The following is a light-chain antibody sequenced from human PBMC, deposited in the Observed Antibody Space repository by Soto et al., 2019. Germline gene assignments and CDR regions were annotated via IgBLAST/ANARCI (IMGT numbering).Light chain of an antibody. CDR2: GAS. CDR1: QSVSSN. CDR3: QQYNNWPT. V-gene: IGKV3-15*01. Sequence: EIVMTQSPATLSVSPGERATLSCRASQSVSSNLAWYQQKPGQAPRLLIYGASTRATGIPARFSGSGSGTXXXXXXXXXQXEDFAVYXXQQYNNWPTFGQGTKLEIK. J-gene: IGKJ2*01.